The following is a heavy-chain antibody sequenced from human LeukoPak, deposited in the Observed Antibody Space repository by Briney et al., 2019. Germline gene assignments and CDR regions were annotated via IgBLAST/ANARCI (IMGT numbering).Heavy chain of an antibody. Sequence: ASVKVSCKASGYTFTGYYMHWVRQAPGQGLEWMGWINPNSGGTNYAQKFQGRVTMTRDTSISTAYMELSRLRSDDTAGYYCAKRGIYYLDSRGYTCVPFIFGGKGPRVTVSS. CDR3: AKRGIYYLDSRGYTCVPFIF. CDR1: GYTFTGYY. V-gene: IGHV1-2*02. J-gene: IGHJ3*01. D-gene: IGHD3-22*01. CDR2: INPNSGGT.